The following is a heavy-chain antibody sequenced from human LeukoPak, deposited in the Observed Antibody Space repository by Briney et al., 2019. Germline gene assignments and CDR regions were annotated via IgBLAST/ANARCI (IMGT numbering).Heavy chain of an antibody. CDR3: ARRELGGAFDI. CDR2: IYYSGST. D-gene: IGHD7-27*01. CDR1: GGSISSYY. J-gene: IGHJ3*02. Sequence: SETLSLTCTVSGGSISSYYWSWIRQPPGKGLEWIGYIYYSGSTNYNPSLKSRVTISVDTSKNQFSLKLSSVTAADTAVYYCARRELGGAFDIWGQGTMVTVSS. V-gene: IGHV4-59*01.